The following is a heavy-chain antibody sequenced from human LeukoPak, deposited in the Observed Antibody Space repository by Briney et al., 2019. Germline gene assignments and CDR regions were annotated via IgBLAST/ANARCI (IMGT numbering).Heavy chain of an antibody. J-gene: IGHJ4*02. CDR3: AKGKDTYNYDSSGSYFGEY. V-gene: IGHV3-23*01. D-gene: IGHD3-22*01. Sequence: GWSLRLSCAASGFTFSSYAMSWVRQAPGKGLEWVSAMNGSGSSTFYADSVKGRFIISRDNSKNTLYLQLNSLRAEDTAVYYCAKGKDTYNYDSSGSYFGEYWGQGTLVTVSS. CDR2: MNGSGSST. CDR1: GFTFSSYA.